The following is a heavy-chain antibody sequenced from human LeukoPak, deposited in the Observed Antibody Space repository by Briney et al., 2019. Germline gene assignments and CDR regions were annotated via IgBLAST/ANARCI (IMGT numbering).Heavy chain of an antibody. CDR3: AKGRALEVVAAFNY. V-gene: IGHV3-23*01. D-gene: IGHD2-15*01. Sequence: GGSLRLSCAASGFTFSNYAMSWVRQAPGRGLEWVSTISGSGANTYYADSVKGRFTISRDNSKNTLYLQMNSLRADDTAIYYCAKGRALEVVAAFNYWGQGTVVTASP. CDR2: ISGSGANT. CDR1: GFTFSNYA. J-gene: IGHJ4*02.